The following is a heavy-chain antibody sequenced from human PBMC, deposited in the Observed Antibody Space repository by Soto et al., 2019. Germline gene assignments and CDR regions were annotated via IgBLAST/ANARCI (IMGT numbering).Heavy chain of an antibody. D-gene: IGHD5-18*01. CDR3: ANRDTSMVTRYYYGMDV. V-gene: IGHV3-23*01. J-gene: IGHJ6*02. Sequence: GGSLRLSCAASGFTFSSYAMSWVRQAPGKGLEWVSAISGSGGNTYYADSVKGRFTISRDNSKNTLYLQMNSLRAEDTAVYYCANRDTSMVTRYYYGMDVWGQGTTVTVSS. CDR1: GFTFSSYA. CDR2: ISGSGGNT.